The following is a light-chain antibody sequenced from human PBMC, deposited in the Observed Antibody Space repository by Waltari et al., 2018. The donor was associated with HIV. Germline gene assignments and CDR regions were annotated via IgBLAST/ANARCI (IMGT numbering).Light chain of an antibody. CDR1: GLSKQY. V-gene: IGLV3-25*03. CDR2: KDR. J-gene: IGLJ3*02. CDR3: QSADASDTFLWV. Sequence: SYELTQTPSPSVSPGQTARITCSGDGLSKQYTYWYHQRPGQAPVVVIYKDRWRPSGIPERYYGSSSGTTVTLTISGVQAEDEADYYCQSADASDTFLWVFGGGTKVTVL.